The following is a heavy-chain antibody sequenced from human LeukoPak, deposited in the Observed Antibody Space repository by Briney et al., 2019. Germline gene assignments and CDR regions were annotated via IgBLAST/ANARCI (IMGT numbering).Heavy chain of an antibody. Sequence: ASVKVSCKASGYTFTGYYMHWVRQAPGRGLEWMGWINPNSGGTNYAQKFQGRVTMTRDTSISTAYMELSRLRSDDTAVYYCANIRGYCSGGSCSDYWGQGTLVTVSS. V-gene: IGHV1-2*02. J-gene: IGHJ4*02. CDR1: GYTFTGYY. D-gene: IGHD2-15*01. CDR3: ANIRGYCSGGSCSDY. CDR2: INPNSGGT.